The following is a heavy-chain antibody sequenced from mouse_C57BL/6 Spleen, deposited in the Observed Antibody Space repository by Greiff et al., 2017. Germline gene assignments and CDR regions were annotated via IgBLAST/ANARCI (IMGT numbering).Heavy chain of an antibody. Sequence: QVQLQQSGAELVMPGASVKLSCKASGYTFTSYWMHWVKQRPGQGLEWIGEIDPSDSYTNYNQKFKGKSTLTVDKSSSTAYMQLSSLTSEDSAVYYCARLKSNYPFAYWGQGTLVTVSA. D-gene: IGHD2-5*01. CDR1: GYTFTSYW. J-gene: IGHJ3*01. V-gene: IGHV1-69*01. CDR2: IDPSDSYT. CDR3: ARLKSNYPFAY.